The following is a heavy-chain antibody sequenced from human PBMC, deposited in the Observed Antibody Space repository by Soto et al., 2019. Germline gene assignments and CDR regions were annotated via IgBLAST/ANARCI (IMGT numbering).Heavy chain of an antibody. CDR2: ISWKDEK. CDR1: GFSLSTSGAG. D-gene: IGHD1-26*01. V-gene: IGHV2-5*01. CDR3: AHRYGGNYYRWYFDS. Sequence: QITLKESGPTLVKPTQTLTVTCTFSGFSLSTSGAGVGWIRQSPGKAPEWLALISWKDEKRYNPGLKSRLTLTKDTSKNQVVLTITDLDPVDTATYFCAHRYGGNYYRWYFDSWGQVTLVTVSS. J-gene: IGHJ4*02.